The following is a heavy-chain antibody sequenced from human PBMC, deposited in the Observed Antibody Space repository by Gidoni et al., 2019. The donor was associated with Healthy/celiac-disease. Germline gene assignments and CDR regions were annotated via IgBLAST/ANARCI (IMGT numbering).Heavy chain of an antibody. J-gene: IGHJ4*02. D-gene: IGHD6-19*01. CDR1: GLTFDDYA. V-gene: IGHV3-9*01. Sequence: EVQLVESGGGLVQPGRSLRLCCAASGLTFDDYALHWVRQAPGKGLGWVSGISWNSGSIGYADSVKGRFTISRDNAKNSLYLQMNSLRAEDTALYYCAKDAEYSSGWLDYWGQGTLVTVSS. CDR3: AKDAEYSSGWLDY. CDR2: ISWNSGSI.